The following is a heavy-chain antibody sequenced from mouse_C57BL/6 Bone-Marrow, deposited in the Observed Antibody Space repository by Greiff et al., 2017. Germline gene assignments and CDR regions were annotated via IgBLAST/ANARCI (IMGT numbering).Heavy chain of an antibody. CDR2: IDPSDSYT. J-gene: IGHJ2*01. V-gene: IGHV1-69*01. Sequence: VQLQQPGAELVMPGASVKLSCKASGYTFTSYWMHWVKQRPGQGLEWIGEIDPSDSYTNYNQKFKGKSTLTVDKSSSTAYMQLSSLTSEDSAVYYCARPGYGDFDYWGQGTTLTVSS. CDR1: GYTFTSYW. D-gene: IGHD3-1*01. CDR3: ARPGYGDFDY.